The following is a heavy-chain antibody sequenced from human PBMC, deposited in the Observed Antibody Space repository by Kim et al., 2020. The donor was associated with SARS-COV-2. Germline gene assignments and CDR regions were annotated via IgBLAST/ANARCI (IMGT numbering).Heavy chain of an antibody. J-gene: IGHJ3*02. CDR3: TTVPTRGVAFDI. V-gene: IGHV3-15*01. Sequence: YAAPVKGRFSISRDDSKNTVFLQMNSLKTEDTGVYYCTTVPTRGVAFDIWGQGTMVTVSS. D-gene: IGHD3-10*01.